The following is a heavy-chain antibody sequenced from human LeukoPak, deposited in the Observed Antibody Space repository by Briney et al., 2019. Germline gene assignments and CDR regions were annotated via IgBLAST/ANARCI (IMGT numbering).Heavy chain of an antibody. Sequence: GGSLRLSCAASRFTFRSYEMNWVRQAPGMGLEWLSYISSSGSTIYYADSVKGRFTISRDNAKNSLYLQMNSLRAEDTALYYCARASGSYNPFDYWGQGTLVTVSA. CDR1: RFTFRSYE. V-gene: IGHV3-48*03. D-gene: IGHD1-26*01. J-gene: IGHJ4*02. CDR3: ARASGSYNPFDY. CDR2: ISSSGSTI.